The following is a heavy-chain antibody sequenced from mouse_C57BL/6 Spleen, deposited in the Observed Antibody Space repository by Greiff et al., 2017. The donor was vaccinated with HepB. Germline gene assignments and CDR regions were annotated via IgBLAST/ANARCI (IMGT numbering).Heavy chain of an antibody. Sequence: QVQLKQPGAELVKPGASVKLSCKASGYTFTSYWMHWVKQRPGRGLEWIGRIDPNSGGTKYNEKFKSKATLTVDKPSSTAYMQRSSLTSEDSAVYYCARSGYYGSSYTIYAMDYWGQGTSVTVSS. V-gene: IGHV1-72*01. CDR1: GYTFTSYW. J-gene: IGHJ4*01. D-gene: IGHD1-1*01. CDR3: ARSGYYGSSYTIYAMDY. CDR2: IDPNSGGT.